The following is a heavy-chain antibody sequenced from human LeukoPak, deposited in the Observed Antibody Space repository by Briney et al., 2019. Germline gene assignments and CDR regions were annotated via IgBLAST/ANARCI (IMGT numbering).Heavy chain of an antibody. Sequence: GGSLRLSCAVSGITLSNYAMTWVRQAPGKGLEWVEGISGSGGGTNYADSVKGRFTISRDNSKNTLYLQMNNPRVDDTAVYFCAKRGVVIRVILVGFHKEAYYFDSWGQGALVTVSS. CDR1: GITLSNYA. J-gene: IGHJ4*02. CDR2: ISGSGGGT. D-gene: IGHD3-22*01. V-gene: IGHV3-23*01. CDR3: AKRGVVIRVILVGFHKEAYYFDS.